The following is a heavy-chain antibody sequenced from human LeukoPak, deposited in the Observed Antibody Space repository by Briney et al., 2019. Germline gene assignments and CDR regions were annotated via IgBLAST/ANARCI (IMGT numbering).Heavy chain of an antibody. CDR3: ARLTGIVGATGPGGPDY. CDR1: SGSVSNSHYY. CDR2: IFYSGNT. Sequence: PSETLSLTCTVSSGSVSNSHYYWAWVRQPPGKGLEWLGSIFYSGNTHYNPSLKSPVTISIDTSKNQFSLKLSSVTAADTAVYYCARLTGIVGATGPGGPDYWGQGTLVTVSS. V-gene: IGHV4-39*07. D-gene: IGHD1-26*01. J-gene: IGHJ4*02.